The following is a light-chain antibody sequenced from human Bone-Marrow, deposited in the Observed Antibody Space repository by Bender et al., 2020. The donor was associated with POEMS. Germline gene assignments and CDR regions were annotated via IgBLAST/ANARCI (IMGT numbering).Light chain of an antibody. CDR1: TGDVGTYNF. V-gene: IGLV2-14*02. CDR2: EVT. Sequence: QSALTQPVFVSGSPGQSITISCTGTTGDVGTYNFVSWYQQHPGKAPKLLIYEVTKRPSGISNRFSGSKSGHTASLTISGLQGEDEADYYCCSYTSGNTGVFGTGTRVTVL. CDR3: CSYTSGNTGV. J-gene: IGLJ1*01.